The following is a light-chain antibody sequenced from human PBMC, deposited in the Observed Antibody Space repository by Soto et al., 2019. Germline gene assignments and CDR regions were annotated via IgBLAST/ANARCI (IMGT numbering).Light chain of an antibody. V-gene: IGLV1-44*01. J-gene: IGLJ7*01. CDR1: GSNIGSNS. CDR2: NNN. Sequence: QSVLTQPPSASGTPGQRVPISWSGSGSNIGSNSVNWYQQLPGTAPKLLIYNNNQRPSGVPDRFSGSKSGTSASLAISGLQSEDEADYYCAAWDGSLNGAVFGGGTQLTVL. CDR3: AAWDGSLNGAV.